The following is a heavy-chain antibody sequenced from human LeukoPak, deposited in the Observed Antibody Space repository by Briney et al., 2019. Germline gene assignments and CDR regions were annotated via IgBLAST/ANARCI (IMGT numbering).Heavy chain of an antibody. D-gene: IGHD6-19*01. J-gene: IGHJ4*02. Sequence: RGSLRLSCAASGFTFSSYWMNWVRQPPGKGLEWVAIIKQDGSEKYYVDSVKGRFTISRDNAKNALYLQMNSLRAEDTAVYYCARSSGWLSDCWGQGTLVTVSS. CDR2: IKQDGSEK. V-gene: IGHV3-7*05. CDR3: ARSSGWLSDC. CDR1: GFTFSSYW.